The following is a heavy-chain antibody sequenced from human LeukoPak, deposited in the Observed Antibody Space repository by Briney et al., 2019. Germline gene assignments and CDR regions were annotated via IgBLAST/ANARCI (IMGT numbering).Heavy chain of an antibody. D-gene: IGHD3-16*01. J-gene: IGHJ4*02. CDR2: INVDQSAK. CDR1: GFIFTDHW. V-gene: IGHV3-7*01. Sequence: GGSLRLSCVASGFIFTDHWMSWVRQAPGKGLEWVGNINVDQSAKFYADSVRRRFTISRANAKNSLSLQMNHLRVEHTDVYYRARAVDVADYWGRGNLVTVSS. CDR3: ARAVDVADY.